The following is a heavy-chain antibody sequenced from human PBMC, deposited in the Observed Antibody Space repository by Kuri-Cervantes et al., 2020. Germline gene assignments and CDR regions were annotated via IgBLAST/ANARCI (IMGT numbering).Heavy chain of an antibody. J-gene: IGHJ4*02. V-gene: IGHV3-33*01. D-gene: IGHD3-22*01. CDR3: ARGAGDSRGTDFDY. CDR1: GFTFSSYG. Sequence: LSLTCAASGFTFSSYGMHWVRQAPGKGLEWVAVIWYDGSNKYYADSVKGRFTISRDNSKNTLYLQMNSLRAEDTAVYYCARGAGDSRGTDFDYWGQGTLVTVSS. CDR2: IWYDGSNK.